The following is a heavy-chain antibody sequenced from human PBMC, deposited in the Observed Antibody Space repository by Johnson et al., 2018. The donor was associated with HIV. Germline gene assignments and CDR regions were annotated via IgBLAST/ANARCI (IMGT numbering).Heavy chain of an antibody. CDR2: MSYDGSKK. CDR1: GFTFRAYG. Sequence: QVQLVESGGGVVRPGGSLRLSCAASGFTFRAYGMHWVRQAPGKGLEWLTLMSYDGSKKYYADSVKGRFTISRDISNNTLHLQMNSLIAGDTAVYYCAKDESDAFEIWGQGTMVTVSS. CDR3: AKDESDAFEI. J-gene: IGHJ3*02. V-gene: IGHV3-30*18.